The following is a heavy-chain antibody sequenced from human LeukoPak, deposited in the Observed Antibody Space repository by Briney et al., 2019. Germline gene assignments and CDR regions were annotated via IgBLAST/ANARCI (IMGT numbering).Heavy chain of an antibody. D-gene: IGHD6-19*01. Sequence: GGSLRLSCAASGFTFSSYSMNWVRQAPGKGLEWVSSISSSSSYIYYADSVKGRFTISRDNAKNSLYLQMNSLRAEDTAVYYCARDCFASGWFSNWFDPWGQGTLVTVSS. CDR2: ISSSSSYI. CDR1: GFTFSSYS. J-gene: IGHJ5*02. CDR3: ARDCFASGWFSNWFDP. V-gene: IGHV3-21*01.